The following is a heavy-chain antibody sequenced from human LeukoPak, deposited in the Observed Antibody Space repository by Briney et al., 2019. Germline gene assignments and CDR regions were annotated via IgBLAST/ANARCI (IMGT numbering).Heavy chain of an antibody. D-gene: IGHD6-19*01. CDR3: ARNRRYSSGWYTWFDP. CDR1: GGSISSSSYY. CDR2: IYYSGST. Sequence: SETLSLTCTVSGGSISSSSYYWGWTRQPPGKGLEWIGSIYYSGSTYYNPSLKSRVTISVDTSKNQFSLKLSSVTAADTAVYYCARNRRYSSGWYTWFDPWGQGTLVTVSS. V-gene: IGHV4-39*01. J-gene: IGHJ5*02.